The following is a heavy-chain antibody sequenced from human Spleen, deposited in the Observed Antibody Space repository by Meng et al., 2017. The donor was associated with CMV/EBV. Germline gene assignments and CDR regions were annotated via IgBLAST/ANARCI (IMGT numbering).Heavy chain of an antibody. CDR1: GNTFTRYY. Sequence: SVKVSCKASGNTFTRYYMHWVRQAPGQGLEWMGGIIPIFGTANYAQKFQGRVTITTDESTSTAYMELSSLRSEDTAVYYCASCSGGSCYSRPNFDYWGQGTLVTVSS. J-gene: IGHJ4*02. V-gene: IGHV1-69*05. CDR3: ASCSGGSCYSRPNFDY. D-gene: IGHD2-15*01. CDR2: IIPIFGTA.